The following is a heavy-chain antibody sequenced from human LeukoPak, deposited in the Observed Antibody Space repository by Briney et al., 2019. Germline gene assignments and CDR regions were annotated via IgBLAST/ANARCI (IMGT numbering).Heavy chain of an antibody. CDR1: GYTFTSYG. Sequence: ASVKVSCKASGYTFTSYGISRVRQAPGQGLEWMGWISAYNGNTNYAQKLQGRVTMTTDTSTSTAYMELRSLRSEDTAVYYCARGLTIAAAGTGAGGYWGQGTLVTVSS. CDR3: ARGLTIAAAGTGAGGY. J-gene: IGHJ4*02. D-gene: IGHD6-13*01. V-gene: IGHV1-18*01. CDR2: ISAYNGNT.